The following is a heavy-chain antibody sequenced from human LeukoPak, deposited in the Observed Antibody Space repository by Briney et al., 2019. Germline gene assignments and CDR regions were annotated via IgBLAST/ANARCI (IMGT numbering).Heavy chain of an antibody. D-gene: IGHD3-22*01. Sequence: SETLSLTCTVSGGSISSSSYYWGWIRQPPGKGLEWIGEINHSGSTNYNPSLKSRVTISVDTSKNQFSLKLSSVTAADTAVYYCARGRPYYDSSGYYAPPDFDYWGQGTLVTVSS. CDR2: INHSGST. CDR3: ARGRPYYDSSGYYAPPDFDY. V-gene: IGHV4-39*07. J-gene: IGHJ4*02. CDR1: GGSISSSSYY.